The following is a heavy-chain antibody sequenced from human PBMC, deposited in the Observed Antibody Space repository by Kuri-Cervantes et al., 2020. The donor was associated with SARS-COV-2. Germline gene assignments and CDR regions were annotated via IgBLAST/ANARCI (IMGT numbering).Heavy chain of an antibody. J-gene: IGHJ4*02. CDR1: GFTFSNSD. CDR3: VRHKAAAGIVAPD. CDR2: VSWNGSRT. Sequence: GGSLRLSCAASGFTFSNSDMNWARQAPGKGLEWVSGVSWNGSRTHYADSVKGRFIISRDNSRNFLYQQMNSLRPEDMAVYYCVRHKAAAGIVAPDWGQGTLVTVSS. V-gene: IGHV3-19*01. D-gene: IGHD6-13*01.